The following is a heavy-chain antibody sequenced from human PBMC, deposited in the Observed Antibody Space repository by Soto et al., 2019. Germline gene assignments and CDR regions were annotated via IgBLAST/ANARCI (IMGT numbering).Heavy chain of an antibody. V-gene: IGHV3-7*01. Sequence: GGSLRLSCAASGFTFSSYWMSWVRQAPGKGLEWVANIKQDGSEKYYVDSVKGRFTISRDNAKNSLYLQMNSLRAEDTAVYYCARDGRDSSSWYRSNVWGAFDIWGQGTMVTVS. J-gene: IGHJ3*02. CDR2: IKQDGSEK. CDR1: GFTFSSYW. D-gene: IGHD6-13*01. CDR3: ARDGRDSSSWYRSNVWGAFDI.